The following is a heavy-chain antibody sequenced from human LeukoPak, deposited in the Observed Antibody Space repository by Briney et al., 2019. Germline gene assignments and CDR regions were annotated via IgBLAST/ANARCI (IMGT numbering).Heavy chain of an antibody. CDR2: IKQDGSEK. J-gene: IGHJ4*02. D-gene: IGHD2-15*01. CDR3: ARDRVVVVAAYFDY. Sequence: QTGGSLRLSCAASGFTFSSYWMSWVRQAPGKGLEWVANIKQDGSEKYYVDSVKGRLTISRDNAKNSLYLQMNGLRAEDTAVYYCARDRVVVVAAYFDYWGQGTLVTVSS. CDR1: GFTFSSYW. V-gene: IGHV3-7*03.